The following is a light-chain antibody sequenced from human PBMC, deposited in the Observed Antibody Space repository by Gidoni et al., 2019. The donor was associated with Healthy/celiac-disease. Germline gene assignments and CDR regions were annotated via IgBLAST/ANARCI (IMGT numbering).Light chain of an antibody. CDR2: AAS. CDR3: EQSYSTPRT. V-gene: IGKV1-39*01. J-gene: IGKJ4*01. CDR1: QSISSY. Sequence: DIQVTQSPSSLSASVGDRVPITCRASQSISSYFNLYQQKPGKAPKLLIYAASSLQRGVPSRYSGSGSGTDLTLTISSLQPEDFATYYCEQSYSTPRTFGEGTKVEIK.